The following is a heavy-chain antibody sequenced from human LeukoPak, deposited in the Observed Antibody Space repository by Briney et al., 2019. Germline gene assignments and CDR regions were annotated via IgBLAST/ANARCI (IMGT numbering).Heavy chain of an antibody. J-gene: IGHJ3*02. D-gene: IGHD3-9*01. CDR3: ARDRYYDILTGYFGVDAFDS. Sequence: PSETLSLTCTVSGGSFSVCYWSWIRQPPGKGLEWIGYISYAGSTNYNPSLKSRVTISVDTSKNQFSLNLSSVTAADTAVYYCARDRYYDILTGYFGVDAFDSWGQGTMVTVSS. V-gene: IGHV4-59*12. CDR1: GGSFSVCY. CDR2: ISYAGST.